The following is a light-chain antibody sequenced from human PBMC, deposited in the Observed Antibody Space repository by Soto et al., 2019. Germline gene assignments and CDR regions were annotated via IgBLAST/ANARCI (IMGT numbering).Light chain of an antibody. CDR1: QSISSY. V-gene: IGKV1-39*01. CDR3: QQSYSTPPT. J-gene: IGKJ4*01. Sequence: DIQMTQSPSSLSASVGDRVTITCRASQSISSYLNWYQQKPVRAPKLLIYAASSLQSGVPSRFSVSGSGTDFTLTISSLQPEDFATYYCQQSYSTPPTFGGGTKVEIK. CDR2: AAS.